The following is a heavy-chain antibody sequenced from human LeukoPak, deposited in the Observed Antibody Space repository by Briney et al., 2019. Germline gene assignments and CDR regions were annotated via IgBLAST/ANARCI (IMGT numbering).Heavy chain of an antibody. Sequence: SETLSLTCTVSGGSISSGGYYWSWIRQHPGKGLEWIGYIYYSGSTYYNPSLKSRVTISVDTSKNQFSLKLSSVTAADTAVYYCARAPQLWYRTPFAWGQGTLVTVSS. CDR3: ARAPQLWYRTPFA. V-gene: IGHV4-31*03. CDR1: GGSISSGGYY. CDR2: IYYSGST. D-gene: IGHD5-18*01. J-gene: IGHJ5*02.